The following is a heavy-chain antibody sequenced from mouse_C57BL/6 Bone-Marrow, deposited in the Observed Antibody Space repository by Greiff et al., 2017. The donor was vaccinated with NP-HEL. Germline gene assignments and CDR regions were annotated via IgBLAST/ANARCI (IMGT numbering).Heavy chain of an antibody. J-gene: IGHJ4*01. CDR3: ARKEDYYSNYDAMDY. D-gene: IGHD2-5*01. CDR2: IDPSDSYT. Sequence: QVQLQQPGAELVMPGASVKLSCKASGYTFTSYWMHWVKQRPGQGLEWIGEIDPSDSYTNYIQKFKGKSTLTVDKSSSTAYMQLSSLTSEDSAVYYWARKEDYYSNYDAMDYWGQGTSVTVSS. V-gene: IGHV1-69*01. CDR1: GYTFTSYW.